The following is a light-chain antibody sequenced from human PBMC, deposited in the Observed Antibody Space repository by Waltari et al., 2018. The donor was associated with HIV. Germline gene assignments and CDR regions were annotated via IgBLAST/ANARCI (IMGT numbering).Light chain of an antibody. Sequence: DIQMTQSTSSLSASVGDRVIVTCRASQNIKNYLNWYQQKAGRAPKLLLYEASTLQSGVPSRFSGSGSGTDFSLTISSLQPEDFATYYCQQTYTTPLLAFGGGTKVEI. V-gene: IGKV1-39*01. CDR2: EAS. CDR3: QQTYTTPLLA. J-gene: IGKJ4*01. CDR1: QNIKNY.